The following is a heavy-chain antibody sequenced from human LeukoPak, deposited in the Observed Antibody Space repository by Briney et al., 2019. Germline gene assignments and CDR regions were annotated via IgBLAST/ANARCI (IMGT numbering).Heavy chain of an antibody. CDR2: INPNSGGS. CDR3: ARPLIAVAGTTWGFDY. D-gene: IGHD6-19*01. J-gene: IGHJ4*02. Sequence: ASVKVSCKASGYTFTGYCMHWVRQAPGQGLDWMGRINPNSGGSNYAQKFRGRVTMTRDTSISTAYMEMSRLRSDDTAVYYCARPLIAVAGTTWGFDYWGQGTLVTVSS. CDR1: GYTFTGYC. V-gene: IGHV1-2*06.